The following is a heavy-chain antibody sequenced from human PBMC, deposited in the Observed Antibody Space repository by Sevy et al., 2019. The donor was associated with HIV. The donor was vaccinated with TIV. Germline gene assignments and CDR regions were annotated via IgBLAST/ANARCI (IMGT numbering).Heavy chain of an antibody. Sequence: ASVKVSCKVSGYTLTQLSMHWVRQAPGKGLEWMGSFDPEDGETLYAQKFQGRVTTTEDTSTDTAYMELSSLRSEDTAIYYCATTKDYYESSGSPFDYWGQGTLVTVSS. V-gene: IGHV1-24*01. J-gene: IGHJ4*02. D-gene: IGHD3-22*01. CDR2: FDPEDGET. CDR3: ATTKDYYESSGSPFDY. CDR1: GYTLTQLS.